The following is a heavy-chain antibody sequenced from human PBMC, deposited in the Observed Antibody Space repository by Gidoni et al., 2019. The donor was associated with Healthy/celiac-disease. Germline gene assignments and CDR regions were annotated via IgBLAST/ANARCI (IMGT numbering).Heavy chain of an antibody. CDR1: GFPFSSYA. D-gene: IGHD3-10*01. V-gene: IGHV3-30-3*01. CDR3: ARSYGSGSYYIFGAFDI. J-gene: IGHJ3*02. CDR2: ISYDGSNK. Sequence: QVQLVESGGGVVQPGRSLRLSCAASGFPFSSYAMHWVRQAPGKGLEWVAVISYDGSNKYYADSVKGRFTISRDNSKNTLYLQMNSLRAEDTAVYYCARSYGSGSYYIFGAFDIWGQGTMVTVSS.